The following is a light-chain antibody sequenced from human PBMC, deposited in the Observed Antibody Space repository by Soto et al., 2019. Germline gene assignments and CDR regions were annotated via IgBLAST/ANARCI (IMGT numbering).Light chain of an antibody. CDR2: KAS. J-gene: IGKJ2*01. CDR1: QSISSW. V-gene: IGKV1-5*03. CDR3: QQYNSWYT. Sequence: DIPMTQSPSTLSASVGDRVTITCRASQSISSWLAWYQQKPGKAPKLLIYKASSLESGVPSRFSGSGSGTEFTLTISSLQPDDFATYYCQQYNSWYTFGPGTKLEIK.